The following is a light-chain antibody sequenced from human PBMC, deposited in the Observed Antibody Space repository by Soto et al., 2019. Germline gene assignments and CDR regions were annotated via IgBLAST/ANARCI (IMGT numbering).Light chain of an antibody. V-gene: IGKV1-39*01. J-gene: IGKJ5*01. CDR3: HPCYRTLPIP. CDR2: AAS. CDR1: QSISTY. Sequence: CLENKVTITCRASQSISTYLNWYQQKPGKAPKLLIYAASSLQSGVPSRFSGSGSGTDFTLTISSLQSEDFAIHYCHPCYRTLPIPFCHGTRLEIK.